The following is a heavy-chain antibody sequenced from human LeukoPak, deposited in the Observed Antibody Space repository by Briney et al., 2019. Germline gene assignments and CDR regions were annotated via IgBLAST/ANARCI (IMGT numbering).Heavy chain of an antibody. D-gene: IGHD3-3*01. CDR3: ARAVSRYDFWNYYYMDV. CDR2: IKQDGSEK. CDR1: GFTFSSYW. V-gene: IGHV3-7*01. Sequence: GGSLRLSCAASGFTFSSYWMSWARQAPGKGLEWVANIKQDGSEKYYVDSVKGRFTISRDNAKNSLYLQMNSLRAEDTAVYYCARAVSRYDFWNYYYMDVWGKGTTVTVSS. J-gene: IGHJ6*03.